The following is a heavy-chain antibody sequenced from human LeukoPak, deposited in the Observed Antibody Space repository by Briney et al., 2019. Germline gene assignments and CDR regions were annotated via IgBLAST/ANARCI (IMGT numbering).Heavy chain of an antibody. J-gene: IGHJ4*02. CDR2: ISYSGFT. Sequence: SETLSLTCTISGGSISNYYGSWIRQPPGKGLEWIGYISYSGFTKYNPSLQSRVTISVDTSKNQFCLKLSSVTAADTAMYYCARSAVATAAGLDYWGQGTLVTVSS. CDR1: GGSISNYY. V-gene: IGHV4-59*01. D-gene: IGHD4-23*01. CDR3: ARSAVATAAGLDY.